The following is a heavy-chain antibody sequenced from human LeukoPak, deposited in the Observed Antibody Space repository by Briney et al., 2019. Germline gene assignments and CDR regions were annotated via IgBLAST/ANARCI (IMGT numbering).Heavy chain of an antibody. CDR3: VRAQDAFDI. V-gene: IGHV3-53*04. CDR2: NDGTT. J-gene: IGHJ3*02. Sequence: NDGTTYYADSVKGRFTISRHNSKNTLYLQMNSLRSEDTAMYYCVRAQDAFDIWGQGTMVTVSS.